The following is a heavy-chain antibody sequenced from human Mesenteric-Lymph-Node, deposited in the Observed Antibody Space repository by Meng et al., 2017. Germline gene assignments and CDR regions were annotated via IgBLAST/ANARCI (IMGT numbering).Heavy chain of an antibody. CDR2: INAGNGNT. V-gene: IGHV1-3*01. D-gene: IGHD6-13*01. Sequence: ASVKVSCKASGYTFTSYAMHWVRQAPGQRLEWMGWINAGNGNTKYSQKFQGRVTITRDTSASTAYMELSSLRSEDTAVYYCARDRGPPAYSSSWHIPFDYWGQGTLVTVSS. J-gene: IGHJ4*02. CDR1: GYTFTSYA. CDR3: ARDRGPPAYSSSWHIPFDY.